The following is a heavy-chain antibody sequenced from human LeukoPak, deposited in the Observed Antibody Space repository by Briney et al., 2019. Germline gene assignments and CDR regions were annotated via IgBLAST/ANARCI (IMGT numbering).Heavy chain of an antibody. D-gene: IGHD1-26*01. Sequence: ASVKVSCKASGYTFTSYGISWVRQAPGQGLECMVWISAYNGNTNYAQKLQGRFTITTDTTTSTAHKELRHVRSDDTAVYYSARDGVGRYFLNAQNWFDTWGQGTLVTASS. J-gene: IGHJ5*02. CDR3: ARDGVGRYFLNAQNWFDT. CDR2: ISAYNGNT. V-gene: IGHV1-18*01. CDR1: GYTFTSYG.